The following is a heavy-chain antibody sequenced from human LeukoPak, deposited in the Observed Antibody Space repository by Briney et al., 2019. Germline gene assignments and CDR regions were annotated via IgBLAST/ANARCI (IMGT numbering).Heavy chain of an antibody. CDR2: INEDGSDK. CDR3: ATWSNAWEFDY. CDR1: GFTFSNSW. J-gene: IGHJ4*02. V-gene: IGHV3-7*05. D-gene: IGHD1-26*01. Sequence: GGSLRLSCAASGFTFSNSWMTWVRQAPGKGLEWVAHINEDGSDKYYVDSVTGRFSISRDNTKNSLYLQMSSLRAQDTAVYYCATWSNAWEFDYWGQGTLVSVSS.